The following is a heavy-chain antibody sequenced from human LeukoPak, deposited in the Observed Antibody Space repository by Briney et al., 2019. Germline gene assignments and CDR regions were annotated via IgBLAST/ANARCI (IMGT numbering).Heavy chain of an antibody. CDR3: ARALVSGTYYD. CDR2: FYSGDST. D-gene: IGHD1-26*01. J-gene: IGHJ4*02. Sequence: GGSLRLSCAASGFTVGSNYMTWIRQAPGKGLEWVACFYSGDSTFYADSVEGRFTISRDTSTNTLYLQMNKLTADDTAVYYCARALVSGTYYDWGQGTLVTVSS. CDR1: GFTVGSNY. V-gene: IGHV3-53*01.